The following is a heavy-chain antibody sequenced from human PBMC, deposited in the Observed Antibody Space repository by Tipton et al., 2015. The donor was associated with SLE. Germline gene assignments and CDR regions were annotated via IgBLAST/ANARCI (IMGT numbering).Heavy chain of an antibody. V-gene: IGHV4-39*07. Sequence: TLSLTCTVSGGSISSSPYYWAWIRQPPGKELEWIGNISYSGSTYYSPSLKSRVDISADTSRNQLSLRVTSVTAADTAVYFCATYDAGTGGRGYWGQGILVTVSS. CDR2: ISYSGST. J-gene: IGHJ4*02. CDR1: GGSISSSPYY. CDR3: ATYDAGTGGRGY. D-gene: IGHD3-10*01.